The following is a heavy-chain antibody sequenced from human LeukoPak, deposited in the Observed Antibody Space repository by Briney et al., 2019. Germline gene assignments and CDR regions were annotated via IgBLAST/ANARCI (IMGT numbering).Heavy chain of an antibody. V-gene: IGHV3-9*01. J-gene: IGHJ5*02. Sequence: PGGSLRLSCAASGFTFDDYAMHWVRQAPGKGLEWVSGISWNSGGIGYADSVKGRFTISRDNTKNTLNLQMNSLRAEDTAVYYCARDLGQYYDTSDNWFDPWGQGTLVTVSS. D-gene: IGHD3-22*01. CDR3: ARDLGQYYDTSDNWFDP. CDR1: GFTFDDYA. CDR2: ISWNSGGI.